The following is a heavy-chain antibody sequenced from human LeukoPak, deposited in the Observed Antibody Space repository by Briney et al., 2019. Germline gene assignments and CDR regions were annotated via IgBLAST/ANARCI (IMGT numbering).Heavy chain of an antibody. CDR1: GFPFSTYW. CDR3: AELGITMIGGV. V-gene: IGHV3-7*01. Sequence: PGGSLRLSCAASGFPFSTYWMSWVRQAPGKGLEWVANINQDGTEKYYVDSVKGRFTISRGNAKNSLYLQMNSLRAEDTAVYYCAELGITMIGGVWGKGTTVTISS. D-gene: IGHD3-10*02. CDR2: INQDGTEK. J-gene: IGHJ6*04.